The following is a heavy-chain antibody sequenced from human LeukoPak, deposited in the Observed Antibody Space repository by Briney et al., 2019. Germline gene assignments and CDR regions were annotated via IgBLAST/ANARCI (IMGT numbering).Heavy chain of an antibody. J-gene: IGHJ6*03. CDR3: ARGRYCDSTNCPYEGGFYYMDI. V-gene: IGHV4-34*01. D-gene: IGHD2-2*01. CDR2: IDHTGST. CDR1: VETLSGYH. Sequence: SGTLSLTCAVYVETLSGYHWSWVWHNPEKREWWGSQIDHTGSTIYNPSLKSRLTISVDTPKNQFSLELSSVTAADTAVYYCARGRYCDSTNCPYEGGFYYMDIWGKGTTVIVSS.